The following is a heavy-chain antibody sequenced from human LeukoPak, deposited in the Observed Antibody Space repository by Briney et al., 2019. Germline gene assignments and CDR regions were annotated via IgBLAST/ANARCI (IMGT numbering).Heavy chain of an antibody. CDR1: GGSISSGGYY. Sequence: PSQTLSLTCTVSGGSISSGGYYWSWIRQPPGKGLEWIGYIYYSGSTNYNPSLKSRVTISVDTSKNQFSLELSSVTAADTAIYYCARDPRLDAFDIWGQGTMVTVSS. J-gene: IGHJ3*02. CDR2: IYYSGST. CDR3: ARDPRLDAFDI. D-gene: IGHD2-21*02. V-gene: IGHV4-61*08.